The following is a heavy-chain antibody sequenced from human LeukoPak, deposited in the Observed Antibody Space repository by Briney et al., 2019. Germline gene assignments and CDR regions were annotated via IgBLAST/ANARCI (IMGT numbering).Heavy chain of an antibody. J-gene: IGHJ6*02. CDR3: VREGPLTVQVPTAIRGYYYGLDV. CDR1: GASITSGSFY. Sequence: PSETLSLTCSVSGASITSGSFYWSWLRQSAGKGLEWIGRVYSSGRTNYNPSLESRVTMSVDTSKNQTSLNLASVTAADTAVYYCVREGPLTVQVPTAIRGYYYGLDVWGQGTTVTV. CDR2: VYSSGRT. D-gene: IGHD2-2*02. V-gene: IGHV4-61*02.